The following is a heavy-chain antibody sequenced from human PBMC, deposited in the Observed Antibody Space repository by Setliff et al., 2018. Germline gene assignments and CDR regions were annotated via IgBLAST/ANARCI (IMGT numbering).Heavy chain of an antibody. V-gene: IGHV1-46*01. CDR3: ARGLIVLPGPSGDMGNFDY. D-gene: IGHD2-8*01. CDR2: INPSGGYT. J-gene: IGHJ4*02. CDR1: GHTFTSYF. Sequence: ASVKVSCKASGHTFTSYFMQWVRQAPGQGLEWMGMINPSGGYTIYAQKFQGRVTMTRDTSTSTVYLELSSLRSEDTAVYYCARGLIVLPGPSGDMGNFDYWGQGTLVTVSS.